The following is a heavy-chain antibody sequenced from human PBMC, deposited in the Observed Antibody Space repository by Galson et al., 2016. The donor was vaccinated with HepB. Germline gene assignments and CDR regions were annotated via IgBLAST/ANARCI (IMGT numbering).Heavy chain of an antibody. V-gene: IGHV3-9*01. CDR1: GFSFDDYA. CDR3: VREQYPTDAFDI. J-gene: IGHJ3*02. D-gene: IGHD2/OR15-2a*01. Sequence: SLRLSCAGSGFSFDDYAMHWVRQAPGKGLEWVSGISWNSGSIGYADSVKGRFTISRDNAKNSLYLQMNSLGGEDTAVYYCVREQYPTDAFDIWGPGTMVIVSS. CDR2: ISWNSGSI.